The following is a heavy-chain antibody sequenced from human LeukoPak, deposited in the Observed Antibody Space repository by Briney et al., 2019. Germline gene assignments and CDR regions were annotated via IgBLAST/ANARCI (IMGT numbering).Heavy chain of an antibody. Sequence: PGGSLRLSCAASGFTFSNYGMTWVRQAPGKGLEWVSGISGSGGSTYYADSVKGRFTISRDNFKNTLYLQMNSLRAEDTAVYYCAKGYSSAWFDYWGQGTLVTVSS. D-gene: IGHD6-19*01. CDR3: AKGYSSAWFDY. V-gene: IGHV3-23*01. CDR1: GFTFSNYG. CDR2: ISGSGGST. J-gene: IGHJ4*02.